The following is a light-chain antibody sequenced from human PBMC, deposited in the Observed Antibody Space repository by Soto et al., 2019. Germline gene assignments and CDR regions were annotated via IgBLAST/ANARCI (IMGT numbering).Light chain of an antibody. CDR1: ISYIGASNF. CDR3: ISYKTDDTFV. Sequence: VLTHPSYVSRPPRHGSTLCCPAPISYIGASNFVSWYQHLPGRAPKVIIFEATNRPSGVSDRFSGSKAGITASLTISGLQADDEAEYFCISYKTDDTFVFGTGTKGTV. CDR2: EAT. V-gene: IGLV2-14*01. J-gene: IGLJ1*01.